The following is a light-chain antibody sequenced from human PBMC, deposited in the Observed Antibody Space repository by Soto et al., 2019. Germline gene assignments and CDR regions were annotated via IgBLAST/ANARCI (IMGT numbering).Light chain of an antibody. CDR1: SSDVGGYNY. CDR2: DVS. J-gene: IGLJ1*01. V-gene: IGLV2-14*01. CDR3: SSYTSRSSSTYV. Sequence: QSVLTQPSSGSGSPGQSSTISCTGTSSDVGGYNYVSWYQQHPGKAPKLMIYDVSNRPSGVSNRFSGSKSGNTASLTISGLQAEDEADYYCSSYTSRSSSTYVFGTGTKVTVL.